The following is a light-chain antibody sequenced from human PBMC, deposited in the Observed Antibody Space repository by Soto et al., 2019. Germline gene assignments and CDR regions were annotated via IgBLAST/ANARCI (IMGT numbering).Light chain of an antibody. CDR3: QQYGSSGT. CDR2: GAS. J-gene: IGKJ1*01. V-gene: IGKV3-20*01. CDR1: QSVSNNY. Sequence: EIVLTQSPGTRSLSPGERATRSCRASQSVSNNYLAWYQQKPGQAPRLLIYGASNRATGIPDRFSGSGSGTDFTLTISRLEPEDFAVYYCQQYGSSGTFGQGTKADIK.